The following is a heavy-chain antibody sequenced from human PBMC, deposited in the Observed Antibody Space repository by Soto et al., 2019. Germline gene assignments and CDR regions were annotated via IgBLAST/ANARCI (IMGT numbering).Heavy chain of an antibody. CDR1: DNSFSTFD. V-gene: IGHV1-24*01. D-gene: IGHD3-22*01. CDR2: FDPEDGET. J-gene: IGHJ4*02. Sequence: ASVKVSCKASDNSFSTFDLSWVRQAPGQGLEWMGGFDPEDGETIYAQKFQGRVTMTEDTSTDTAYMELSSLRSEDTAVYYCATGRDYYDSSGYCYWGQGTLVTVSS. CDR3: ATGRDYYDSSGYCY.